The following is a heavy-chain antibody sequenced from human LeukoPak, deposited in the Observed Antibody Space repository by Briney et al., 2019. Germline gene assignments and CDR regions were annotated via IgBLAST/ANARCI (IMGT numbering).Heavy chain of an antibody. D-gene: IGHD6-19*01. CDR3: ARDHIQWLNTFDY. J-gene: IGHJ4*02. Sequence: GGSLRLSCAASGFTFSSYWMSWVRQAPGKGLEWVANIKQDGSEKYYVDSVKGRFTISRDNAKNSLYLQMNSLRAEDTAVYHCARDHIQWLNTFDYWGQGTLVTVSS. CDR2: IKQDGSEK. V-gene: IGHV3-7*01. CDR1: GFTFSSYW.